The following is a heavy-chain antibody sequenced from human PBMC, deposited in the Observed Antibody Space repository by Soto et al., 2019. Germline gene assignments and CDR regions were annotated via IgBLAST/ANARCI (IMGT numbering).Heavy chain of an antibody. Sequence: ASVKVSCKASGYTFTSYGISWVRQAPGQGLEWMGWISAYNGNTNYAQKLQGRVTMTTDTSTSTAYMELRSLRSDDTAVYYCARVRFRALVLPGKKTNWFDPWGQGTLVTVSS. CDR3: ARVRFRALVLPGKKTNWFDP. V-gene: IGHV1-18*01. CDR2: ISAYNGNT. J-gene: IGHJ5*02. CDR1: GYTFTSYG. D-gene: IGHD6-13*01.